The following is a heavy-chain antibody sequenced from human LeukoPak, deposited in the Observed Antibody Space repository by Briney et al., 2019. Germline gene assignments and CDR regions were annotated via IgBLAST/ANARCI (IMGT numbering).Heavy chain of an antibody. CDR2: INSDGSSA. J-gene: IGHJ4*02. V-gene: IGHV3-74*01. CDR1: GFTFSSYW. CDR3: ARRVTYGGWNS. Sequence: GGSLRLSCAASGFTFSSYWMQWVRQAPGKGLVWVSRINSDGSSASYADSVKGRFTISRDNAKNTLYLQMNSLRAEDTALYYCARRVTYGGWNSWGQGTMVTVSS. D-gene: IGHD4-23*01.